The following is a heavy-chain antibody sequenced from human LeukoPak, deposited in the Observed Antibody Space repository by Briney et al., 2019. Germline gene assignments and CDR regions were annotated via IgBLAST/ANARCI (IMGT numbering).Heavy chain of an antibody. CDR1: GGSFSGYY. V-gene: IGHV4-34*01. D-gene: IGHD3-22*01. CDR3: ARLYYYDSSDTKGGY. Sequence: SETLSLTCAVYGGSFSGYYWSWIRKPPGKGLEWLGEINHSGSTNYNPSLKSRVTISVDTSKNQFSLKLSSVTAADTAVYYCARLYYYDSSDTKGGYWGQGTLVTVSS. CDR2: INHSGST. J-gene: IGHJ4*02.